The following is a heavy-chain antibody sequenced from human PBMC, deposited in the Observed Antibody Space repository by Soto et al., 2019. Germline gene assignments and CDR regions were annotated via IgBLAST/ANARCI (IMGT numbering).Heavy chain of an antibody. CDR3: AGERLGDPRYYGMDV. Sequence: QVHLVQSGTEVKKPGSSVKVSCKASVGTFSSYAISWVRQAPGQGLEWMGGIIPIFGTANYALKFQGRVTITADESTHSAYMELSSPTSDDTAIYYCAGERLGDPRYYGMDVWGQGTTVTVSS. V-gene: IGHV1-69*01. CDR1: VGTFSSYA. CDR2: IIPIFGTA. D-gene: IGHD3-16*01. J-gene: IGHJ6*02.